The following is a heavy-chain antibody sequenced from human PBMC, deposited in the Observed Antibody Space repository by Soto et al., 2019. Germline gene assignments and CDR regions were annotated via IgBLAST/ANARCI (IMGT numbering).Heavy chain of an antibody. D-gene: IGHD2-2*01. Sequence: QVQLVESGGGVVQPGRSLRLSCAASGFTFSSYGMHWVRQAPGKGLEWVAVISYEGSNKYYADSVKGRFTISRDNSKNTLYLQMNSLRADDTAVYYCAKDNPATMPNDYWGQGTLVTVSS. V-gene: IGHV3-30*18. J-gene: IGHJ4*02. CDR2: ISYEGSNK. CDR1: GFTFSSYG. CDR3: AKDNPATMPNDY.